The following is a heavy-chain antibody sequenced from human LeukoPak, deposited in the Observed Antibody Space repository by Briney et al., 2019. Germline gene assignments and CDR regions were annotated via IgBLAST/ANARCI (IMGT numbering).Heavy chain of an antibody. Sequence: SETLSLTCIVSGGSISSYYWSWIRQPPGKGLEWIGYIYYSGSTNYNPSLKSRVTISVDTSKNQFSLKLSSVTAADTAVYYCARRFLWFGELMAFDYWGQGTLVTVSS. CDR2: IYYSGST. CDR3: ARRFLWFGELMAFDY. J-gene: IGHJ4*02. CDR1: GGSISSYY. D-gene: IGHD3-10*01. V-gene: IGHV4-59*08.